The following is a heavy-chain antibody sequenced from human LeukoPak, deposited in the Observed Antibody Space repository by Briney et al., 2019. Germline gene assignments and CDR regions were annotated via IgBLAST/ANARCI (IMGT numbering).Heavy chain of an antibody. J-gene: IGHJ5*02. CDR3: ARGHCSSTSCYLHNWFDP. CDR2: INHSGST. CDR1: GGSFSGCK. V-gene: IGHV4-34*01. Sequence: PLSLTYAACGGSFSGCKWRGIRQPPGKGLKWIGEINHSGSTNYNPSLKSRVTISVDTSKNQFSLKLSSVTAADTAVYYCARGHCSSTSCYLHNWFDPWGQGTLVTVSS. D-gene: IGHD2-2*01.